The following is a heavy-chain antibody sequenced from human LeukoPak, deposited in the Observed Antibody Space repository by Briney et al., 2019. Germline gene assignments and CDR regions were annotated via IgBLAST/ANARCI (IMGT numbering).Heavy chain of an antibody. CDR3: ASSIVATITSFDY. Sequence: SETLSLTCTVSGGSISDSYWSWIRQPPGKGLEWIGYIYSSANTNYNPSLKGRVTMSVDTSKNQFSLTLSSVTAADTAVYYRASSIVATITSFDYWGQGTLVTVSS. V-gene: IGHV4-59*08. J-gene: IGHJ4*02. D-gene: IGHD5-12*01. CDR1: GGSISDSY. CDR2: IYSSANT.